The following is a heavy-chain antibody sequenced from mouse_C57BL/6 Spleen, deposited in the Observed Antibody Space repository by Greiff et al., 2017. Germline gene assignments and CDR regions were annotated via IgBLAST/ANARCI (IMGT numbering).Heavy chain of an antibody. V-gene: IGHV1-66*01. J-gene: IGHJ3*01. D-gene: IGHD1-1*01. CDR1: GYSFTSYY. CDR2: IYPGSGNT. CDR3: ASYYGSSPWFAY. Sequence: QVQLQQSGPELVKPGASVKISCKASGYSFTSYYIHWVKQRPGQGLEWIGWIYPGSGNTKYNEKFKGKATLTADTSSSTAYMQLSSLTSEDSAVYYCASYYGSSPWFAYWGQGTLVTVSA.